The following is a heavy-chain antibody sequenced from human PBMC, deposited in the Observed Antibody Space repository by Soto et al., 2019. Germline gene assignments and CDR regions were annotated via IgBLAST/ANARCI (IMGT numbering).Heavy chain of an antibody. J-gene: IGHJ4*02. D-gene: IGHD3-10*01. CDR2: INAGSDDT. CDR3: ARAVNYGSGSSDFDF. Sequence: QVHLVQSGAAVRKPGASMKISCKTSGFTFANYAVHWVRQAPGQRLEWGGRINAGSDDTKYSQKFQGRVTITRDTSASTAYMDLSSLTFADTGVYYCARAVNYGSGSSDFDFWGQGTLVTVSS. V-gene: IGHV1-3*01. CDR1: GFTFANYA.